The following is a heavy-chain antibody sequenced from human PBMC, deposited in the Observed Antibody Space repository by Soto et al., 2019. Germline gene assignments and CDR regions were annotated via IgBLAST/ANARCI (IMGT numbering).Heavy chain of an antibody. D-gene: IGHD2-15*01. V-gene: IGHV2-5*01. J-gene: IGHJ4*02. CDR1: GFSLNTYGVG. CDR2: IYWNDDK. CDR3: VHRVLAGQQIDY. Sequence: QITLRESGPTLVKPTQTLTLTCTFSGFSLNTYGVGVGWIRQPPGKALEWLAFIYWNDDKRYSSFLNSRLTITSDTYKNQVVLAVTDMDPVDTGRYECVHRVLAGQQIDYWGQGTRVTVSS.